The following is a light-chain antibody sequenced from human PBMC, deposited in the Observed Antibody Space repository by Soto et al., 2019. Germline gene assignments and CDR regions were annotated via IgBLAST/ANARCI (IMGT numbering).Light chain of an antibody. Sequence: EIVLTQSPATLSLSPGERAILSRRASQSVSTFLAWFQQKPGQSPRLLIYNASNRTTGIPARFSGSGSGTDFTLTISSLEPEDFAVYYCQQRGDWPPITFGQGTRLEIK. CDR3: QQRGDWPPIT. CDR1: QSVSTF. CDR2: NAS. V-gene: IGKV3-11*01. J-gene: IGKJ5*01.